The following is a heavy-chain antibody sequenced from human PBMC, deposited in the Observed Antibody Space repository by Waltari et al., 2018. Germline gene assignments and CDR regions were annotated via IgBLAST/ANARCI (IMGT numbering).Heavy chain of an antibody. CDR1: GFPVSSNF. J-gene: IGHJ4*02. D-gene: IGHD2-21*01. Sequence: EVQLVESGGGLVQPGGSLRLSCTASGFPVSSNFMTWVRRAPGKGLDYVSVIYSGGDTYYADSVKDRFTVSRDSSKNTLYLQMNSLTAGDTAVYYCAGRLNSFHYFDYWGQGTLVTVSS. CDR3: AGRLNSFHYFDY. CDR2: IYSGGDT. V-gene: IGHV3-66*01.